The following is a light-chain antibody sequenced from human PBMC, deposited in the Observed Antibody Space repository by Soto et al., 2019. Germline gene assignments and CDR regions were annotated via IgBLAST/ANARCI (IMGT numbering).Light chain of an antibody. Sequence: EIVLTQSPATLSLSPGERATLSCRASQSVSGCLAWYQQKPGQAPRLLIFDASNRATGIPARFSGSGSGTDFTLTISSLEPEDFAIYYCQQRCNWPPVTFGGGTKVDI. CDR3: QQRCNWPPVT. CDR2: DAS. CDR1: QSVSGC. V-gene: IGKV3-11*01. J-gene: IGKJ4*01.